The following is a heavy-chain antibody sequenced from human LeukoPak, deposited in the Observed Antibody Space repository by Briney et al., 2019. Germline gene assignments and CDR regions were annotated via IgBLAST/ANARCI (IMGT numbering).Heavy chain of an antibody. CDR2: IYHSGST. V-gene: IGHV4-4*02. Sequence: SGTLSLTCAVSGGSISSSNWWSWVRQPPGKGLEWIGEIYHSGSTNYNPSLKSRVTISVDTSKNQFSLKLSSVTAADTAVYYCARDRVIVGATAGAFDIWGQGTMVTVSS. CDR3: ARDRVIVGATAGAFDI. D-gene: IGHD1-26*01. J-gene: IGHJ3*02. CDR1: GGSISSSNW.